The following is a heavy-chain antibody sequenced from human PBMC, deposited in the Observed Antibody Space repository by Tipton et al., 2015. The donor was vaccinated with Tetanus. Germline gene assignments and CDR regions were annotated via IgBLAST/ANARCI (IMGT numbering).Heavy chain of an antibody. V-gene: IGHV3-7*01. J-gene: IGHJ4*02. Sequence: SLRLSCAASGFTFSSYWMSWVRQAPGKGLEWVANIKQDGSEKNHVDSVKGRFIISRDNAKNSLHLQMNGPRVEDTAVYYCARDYRGVFDYWGQGTLVTVSS. D-gene: IGHD3-10*01. CDR2: IKQDGSEK. CDR1: GFTFSSYW. CDR3: ARDYRGVFDY.